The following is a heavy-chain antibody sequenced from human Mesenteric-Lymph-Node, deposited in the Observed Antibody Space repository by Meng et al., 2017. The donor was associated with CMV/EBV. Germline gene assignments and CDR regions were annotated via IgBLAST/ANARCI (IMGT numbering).Heavy chain of an antibody. Sequence: QLQLQEWGAGLVKPSEPLSVTCTVAGGSISSSSYYWGWFRQPPGKGLEWIGSMYYSGSTYYNPSLKSRVTISVDTSKNQFSLKLSSVTPADTAVYYCARPHYYGSGSSPWFDPWGQGTLVTVSS. CDR3: ARPHYYGSGSSPWFDP. D-gene: IGHD3-10*01. CDR1: GGSISSSSYY. CDR2: MYYSGST. V-gene: IGHV4-39*01. J-gene: IGHJ5*02.